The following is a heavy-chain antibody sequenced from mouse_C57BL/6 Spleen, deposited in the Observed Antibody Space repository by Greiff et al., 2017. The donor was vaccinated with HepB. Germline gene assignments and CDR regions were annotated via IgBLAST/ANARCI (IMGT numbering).Heavy chain of an antibody. D-gene: IGHD4-1*01. CDR1: GFTFSSYG. CDR2: ISSGGSYT. Sequence: EVKLMESGGDLVKPGGSLKLSCAASGFTFSSYGMSWVRQTPDKRLEWVATISSGGSYTYYPDSVKGRFTISRDNAKNTLYLQMSSLKSEDTAMYYCARQGLGHYYAMDYWGQGTSVTVSS. J-gene: IGHJ4*01. CDR3: ARQGLGHYYAMDY. V-gene: IGHV5-6*01.